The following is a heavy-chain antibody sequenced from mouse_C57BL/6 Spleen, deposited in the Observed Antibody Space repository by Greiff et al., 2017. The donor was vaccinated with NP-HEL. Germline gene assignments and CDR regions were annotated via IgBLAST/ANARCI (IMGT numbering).Heavy chain of an antibody. D-gene: IGHD1-1*01. J-gene: IGHJ1*03. CDR1: GYSFTGYF. CDR2: INPYNGDT. CDR3: ARRGHYYGSSYWYFDV. V-gene: IGHV1-20*01. Sequence: VQLKQSGPELVKPGDSVKISCKASGYSFTGYFMNWVMQSLGKSLEWIGRINPYNGDTFYNQKFKGKATLTVDKSSSTAHMELRSLTSEDSAVYYCARRGHYYGSSYWYFDVWGTGTTVTVSS.